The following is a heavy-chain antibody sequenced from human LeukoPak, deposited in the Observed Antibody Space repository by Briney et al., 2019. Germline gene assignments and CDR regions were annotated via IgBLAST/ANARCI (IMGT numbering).Heavy chain of an antibody. CDR3: ARDRGPPYNWFDP. Sequence: SVKVSCKASGGTFISYAISWVRQAPGQGLEWMGGIIPIFGTANYAQKFQGRVTITADESTSTAYMELSSLRSEDTAVYYCARDRGPPYNWFDPWGQGTLVTVSS. V-gene: IGHV1-69*13. CDR1: GGTFISYA. D-gene: IGHD3-10*01. J-gene: IGHJ5*02. CDR2: IIPIFGTA.